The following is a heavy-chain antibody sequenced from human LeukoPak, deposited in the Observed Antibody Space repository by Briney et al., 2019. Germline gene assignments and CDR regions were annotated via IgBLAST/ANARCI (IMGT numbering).Heavy chain of an antibody. CDR2: ISYSGST. J-gene: IGHJ4*02. D-gene: IGHD4-17*01. Sequence: SETLSLTCTVSGGSISSSSYYWGWIRQPPGKGLEWIGSISYSGSTYYNPSLKSRVTISVDTSKNQFSLKLSSATATDTAVYYCARSNNDGDHLLDYWGQGTLVTVSS. CDR3: ARSNNDGDHLLDY. CDR1: GGSISSSSYY. V-gene: IGHV4-39*01.